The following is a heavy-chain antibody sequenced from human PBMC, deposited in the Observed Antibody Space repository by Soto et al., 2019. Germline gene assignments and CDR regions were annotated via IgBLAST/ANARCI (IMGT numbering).Heavy chain of an antibody. D-gene: IGHD6-13*01. J-gene: IGHJ5*02. CDR2: IIPIFGTA. CDR3: ARAPGIAAAGPTRGWFDP. Sequence: QVQLVQSGAEVKKPGSSVKVSCKASGGTFSSYAISWVRQAPGQGLEWMGGIIPIFGTANYAQKFQGRVTITADESTSTAYMERSSLRSEDTAVYYCARAPGIAAAGPTRGWFDPWGQGTLVTVSS. V-gene: IGHV1-69*12. CDR1: GGTFSSYA.